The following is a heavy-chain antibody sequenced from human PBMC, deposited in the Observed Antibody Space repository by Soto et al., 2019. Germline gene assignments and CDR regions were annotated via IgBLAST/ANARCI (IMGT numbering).Heavy chain of an antibody. J-gene: IGHJ4*02. Sequence: QVQLVESGGGVVQPGRSLRLSCAASGFTFSSYGMHWVRQAPGKGLEWVAVISYDGSNKYYADSVKGRFTISRDNSKNTLYFQRNSLRAEDTAVYYCAKDPRHYSGSYYWGQGTLVTVSS. CDR3: AKDPRHYSGSYY. CDR1: GFTFSSYG. V-gene: IGHV3-30*18. D-gene: IGHD1-26*01. CDR2: ISYDGSNK.